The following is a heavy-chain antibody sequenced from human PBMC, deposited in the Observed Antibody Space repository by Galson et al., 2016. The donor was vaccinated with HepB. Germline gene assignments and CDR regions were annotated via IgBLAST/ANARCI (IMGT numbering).Heavy chain of an antibody. CDR3: VRHEYYYDHGGYYPDY. Sequence: SVKVSCKASHYTFTSYGISWVRQAPGQGLEWMGWINTYNGYTNYAQKFRGRVTMTTDTSTSTAYMELRSLRSDDTAVYYCVRHEYYYDHGGYYPDYWGQGTLVTVSS. CDR2: INTYNGYT. V-gene: IGHV1-18*01. D-gene: IGHD3-22*01. CDR1: HYTFTSYG. J-gene: IGHJ4*02.